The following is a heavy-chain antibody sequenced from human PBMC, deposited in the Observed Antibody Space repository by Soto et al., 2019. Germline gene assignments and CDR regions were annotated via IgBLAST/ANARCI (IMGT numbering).Heavy chain of an antibody. Sequence: EVQLVESGGGLVQPGGSLRLSCAGSGFTFSDHYIDWVRQAPGKGLEWVGRSRDKPQGYSTAYAASVKGRFTTSRDESKNSAYLQMNSLKTEDTAIYYCVRATYFSDSSGYTRCLDYWGQGTLFTVSS. CDR3: VRATYFSDSSGYTRCLDY. CDR2: SRDKPQGYST. D-gene: IGHD3-22*01. CDR1: GFTFSDHY. J-gene: IGHJ4*02. V-gene: IGHV3-72*01.